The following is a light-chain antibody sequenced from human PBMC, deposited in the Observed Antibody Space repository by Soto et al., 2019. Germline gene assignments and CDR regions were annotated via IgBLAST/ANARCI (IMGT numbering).Light chain of an antibody. V-gene: IGKV1-9*01. CDR2: SAT. J-gene: IGKJ2*01. Sequence: DIQLTQSPSFLAASVGDRVTITCRASQGIASFLAWYQRKPGKAPKLLIYSATTLQTGVSSRFSGSRSGPEFTLTISSLQPEDFATYYCQQLNSYPYTFAQGTK. CDR3: QQLNSYPYT. CDR1: QGIASF.